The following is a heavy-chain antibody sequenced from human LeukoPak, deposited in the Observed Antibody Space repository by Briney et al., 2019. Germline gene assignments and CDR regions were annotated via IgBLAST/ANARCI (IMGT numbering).Heavy chain of an antibody. Sequence: SETLSLTCTVSGGSISRHYWSWIRQPPGKGLERIGDMYYSGSTKYSPSLKSRVTMSLVTSKNQFSLKLSSVTAADTALYSCAMFSGNWFDPWGQGTLVTVSS. CDR1: GGSISRHY. CDR2: MYYSGST. CDR3: AMFSGNWFDP. J-gene: IGHJ5*02. D-gene: IGHD3-10*02. V-gene: IGHV4-59*03.